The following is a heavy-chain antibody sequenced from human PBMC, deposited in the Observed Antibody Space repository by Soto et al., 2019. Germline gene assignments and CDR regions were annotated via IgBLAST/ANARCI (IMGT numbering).Heavy chain of an antibody. CDR3: ARSLLLLFGEHDY. Sequence: QVQLVESGGGVVQPGRSLRLSCAASGFTFSSYAMHWVRQAPGKGLEWVAVISYDGSNKYYADSVKGRFTISRDNSKNTLYLQMNSLRAEDTAVYYCARSLLLLFGEHDYWGQGTLVTVSS. V-gene: IGHV3-30-3*01. CDR1: GFTFSSYA. D-gene: IGHD3-10*01. CDR2: ISYDGSNK. J-gene: IGHJ4*02.